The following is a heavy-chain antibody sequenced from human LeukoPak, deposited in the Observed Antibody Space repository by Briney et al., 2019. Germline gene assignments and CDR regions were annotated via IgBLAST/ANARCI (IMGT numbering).Heavy chain of an antibody. CDR1: GGSISSSSYY. CDR2: IYYSGST. J-gene: IGHJ4*02. CDR3: ASGDIVVVVLGY. Sequence: PSETLSLTCTVSGGSISSSSYYWGWIRQPPGKGLEWIGSIYYSGSTYYNPSLKSRVTVSVDTSKNQFSLKLSSVTAADTAVYYCASGDIVVVVLGYWGQGTLVTVSS. D-gene: IGHD2-15*01. V-gene: IGHV4-39*01.